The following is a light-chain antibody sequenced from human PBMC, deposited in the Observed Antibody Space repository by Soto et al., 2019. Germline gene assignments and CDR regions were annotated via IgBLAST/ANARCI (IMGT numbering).Light chain of an antibody. CDR2: DVD. CDR3: CSFAGQDTLGI. Sequence: QSALTQPRSVSGSPGQSVTISCAGTSSDVGAYNYVSWYQHYPGKAPKFIIYDVDKRPSGVPDRFSGSKSGNTASLTISGLQADDEADYYCCSFAGQDTLGIFGGGTKLTVL. V-gene: IGLV2-11*01. CDR1: SSDVGAYNY. J-gene: IGLJ2*01.